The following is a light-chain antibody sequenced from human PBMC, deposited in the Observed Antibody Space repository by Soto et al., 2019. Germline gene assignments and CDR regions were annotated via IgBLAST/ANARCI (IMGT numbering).Light chain of an antibody. CDR3: PQYGSSSIT. J-gene: IGKJ5*01. CDR1: QSLNTD. Sequence: DILMTQSPDSLSVSPGETATLSCRASQSLNTDLAWYQQKPGQAPRLLLYGASTRATGISTRFSGGGSGTDFTLTISRLEPEDFAVYYCPQYGSSSITFGQGTRLEIK. CDR2: GAS. V-gene: IGKV3-20*01.